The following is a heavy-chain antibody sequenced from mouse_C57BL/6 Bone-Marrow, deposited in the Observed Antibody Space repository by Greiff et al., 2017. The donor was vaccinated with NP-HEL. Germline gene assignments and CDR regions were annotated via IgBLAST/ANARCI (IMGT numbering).Heavy chain of an antibody. CDR3: ARWYYGSSSYFDY. CDR1: GYAFSSSW. CDR2: IYPGDGDT. J-gene: IGHJ2*01. Sequence: VQWVESGPELVKPGASVKISCKASGYAFSSSWMNWVKQSPGKGLEWIGRIYPGDGDTNYKGKFKGKATLTEDKSYSTAYMQLSSLTSEDAAVYFCARWYYGSSSYFDYWGQGTTLTVSP. V-gene: IGHV1-82*01. D-gene: IGHD1-1*01.